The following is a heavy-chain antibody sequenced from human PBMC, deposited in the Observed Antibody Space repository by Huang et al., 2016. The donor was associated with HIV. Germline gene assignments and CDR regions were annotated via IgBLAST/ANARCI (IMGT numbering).Heavy chain of an antibody. CDR1: GSSISSSYC. CDR3: ARPLTGTTALGY. D-gene: IGHD1-20*01. CDR2: IYYSGNI. V-gene: IGHV4-39*01. Sequence: QLQLQESGPGLVKPSETLSLTCTVSGSSISSSYCWGWIRQPPGKGLEWIGNIYYSGNISYNPSLKSRVTISVDTSKNHISLKVDSVTAADTAVYYCARPLTGTTALGYWGQGTLVTVSS. J-gene: IGHJ4*02.